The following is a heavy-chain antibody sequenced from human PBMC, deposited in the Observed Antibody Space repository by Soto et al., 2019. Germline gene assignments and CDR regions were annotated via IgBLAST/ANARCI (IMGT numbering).Heavy chain of an antibody. D-gene: IGHD3-22*01. CDR3: AKTKGSGYLRDI. CDR2: ISGNGGST. J-gene: IGHJ3*02. Sequence: GGSLRLSCAASGFTFSSYAMSWVRQAPGKGLEWVSAISGNGGSTYYADSVKGRFTISRDNSKNTLYLQMNSLRAEDTAVYYCAKTKGSGYLRDIWGQGTMVTVSS. V-gene: IGHV3-23*01. CDR1: GFTFSSYA.